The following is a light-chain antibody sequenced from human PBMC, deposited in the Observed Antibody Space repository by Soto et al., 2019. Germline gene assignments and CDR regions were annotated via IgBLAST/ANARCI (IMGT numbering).Light chain of an antibody. J-gene: IGKJ5*01. CDR2: GAS. V-gene: IGKV3-11*01. CDR3: QQRSSWIT. Sequence: EIVLTQSPGTLSLSPGERATLSCRASERLSSVYLAWYQQRPGQPPRLLIYGASSRATGIPARFSGSGSATDFTLTISSLEPEDFAVYYCQQRSSWITFGQGTRLEIK. CDR1: ERLSSVY.